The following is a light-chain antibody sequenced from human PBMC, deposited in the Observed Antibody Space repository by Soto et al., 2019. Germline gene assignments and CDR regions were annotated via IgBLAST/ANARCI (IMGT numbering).Light chain of an antibody. CDR3: FSYTANDNWV. CDR1: NSDVGRYNS. Sequence: QSALTQPHSVSGSPGQSVTISCTGTNSDVGRYNSVSWYQQLPGKAPQLIISAVRQRPSGVPDRFSGSKSGNTASLTISGLQTDDEADYFCFSYTANDNWVFGGGTKFTVL. CDR2: AVR. V-gene: IGLV2-11*01. J-gene: IGLJ3*02.